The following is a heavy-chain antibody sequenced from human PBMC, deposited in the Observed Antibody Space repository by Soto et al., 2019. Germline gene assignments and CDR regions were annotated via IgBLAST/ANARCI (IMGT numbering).Heavy chain of an antibody. J-gene: IGHJ3*02. CDR1: GYTFFNYY. CDR3: AREKWLVRRNDPFDI. V-gene: IGHV1-46*01. D-gene: IGHD6-19*01. Sequence: ASVKVSCKASGYTFFNYYMHWVRQAPGQGLEWMGIINPNGGSTTYAQKFQGRVTLTRDTSTNTVNMELSSLRSEDTAVYYCAREKWLVRRNDPFDIWGQGTMVTVSS. CDR2: INPNGGST.